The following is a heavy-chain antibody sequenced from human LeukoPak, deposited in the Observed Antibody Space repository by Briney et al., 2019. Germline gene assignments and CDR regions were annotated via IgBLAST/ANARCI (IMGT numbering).Heavy chain of an antibody. J-gene: IGHJ4*02. CDR2: LYYTGST. Sequence: SETLSLTCTVSGGSISSSSYYWGWIRQPPGKGLEWIGSLYYTGSTYSNPSLKSRVTISVDTSKNQFSLKLSSVTAADTALYFCARQKASSSWYYFDLWGQGTLVTVSS. CDR3: ARQKASSSWYYFDL. D-gene: IGHD6-13*01. CDR1: GGSISSSSYY. V-gene: IGHV4-39*01.